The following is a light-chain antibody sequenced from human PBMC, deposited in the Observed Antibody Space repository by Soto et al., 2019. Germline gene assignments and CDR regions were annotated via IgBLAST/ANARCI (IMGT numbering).Light chain of an antibody. V-gene: IGLV1-44*01. Sequence: QSVLTQPPSASGTPGQRVTISCSGSTSNIGSNSVNWYQQLPGTAPKLLIYSNTQRPSGVPDPFSGSKSDTSASLAITGLQSEAEDDYFCAAWEDSLNGFVVFGGGTKLTVL. CDR1: TSNIGSNS. CDR2: SNT. J-gene: IGLJ2*01. CDR3: AAWEDSLNGFVV.